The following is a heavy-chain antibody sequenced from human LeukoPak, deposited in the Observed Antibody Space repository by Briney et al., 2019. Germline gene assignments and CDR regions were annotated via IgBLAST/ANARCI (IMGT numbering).Heavy chain of an antibody. CDR2: ITSSSSYI. CDR3: AKDWFATTDY. J-gene: IGHJ4*02. V-gene: IGHV3-21*01. CDR1: GFTFSTYS. Sequence: GGSLRLSCAASGFTFSTYSMTWVRQAPGKGLEWVSSITSSSSYIYYADSVKGRFTISRDNAKNTVYLQMNSLRVEDTAVYYCAKDWFATTDYWGQGILVTVSS. D-gene: IGHD1/OR15-1a*01.